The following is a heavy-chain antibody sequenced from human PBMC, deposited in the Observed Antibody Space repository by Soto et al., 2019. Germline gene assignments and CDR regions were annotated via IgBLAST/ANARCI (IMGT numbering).Heavy chain of an antibody. Sequence: QVQLQQWGAGLLKPSETLSLTCAVYGGSFSGYYWSWIRQPPGKGLEWIGEINHSGSTNYNPSLKRRVTISVDTSKNQFSLKLSSVTAADTAVYYCARGLGYYDVWSGYHNNWCDPWGQGTLVTVSS. CDR2: INHSGST. V-gene: IGHV4-34*01. CDR1: GGSFSGYY. D-gene: IGHD3-3*01. CDR3: ARGLGYYDVWSGYHNNWCDP. J-gene: IGHJ5*02.